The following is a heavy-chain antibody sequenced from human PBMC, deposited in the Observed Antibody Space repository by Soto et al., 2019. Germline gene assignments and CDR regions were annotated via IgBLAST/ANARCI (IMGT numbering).Heavy chain of an antibody. CDR1: GITFSNYA. Sequence: GGSLRLSCAASGITFSNYALSWVRQAPGKGLEWVSVIYSGGSTYYADSVKGGFTISRDNSKNTLYLQMNSLRAEDTAVYYCARDGYSSGWYVWFDPWGQGTLVTVSS. V-gene: IGHV3-66*01. CDR3: ARDGYSSGWYVWFDP. D-gene: IGHD6-19*01. CDR2: IYSGGST. J-gene: IGHJ5*02.